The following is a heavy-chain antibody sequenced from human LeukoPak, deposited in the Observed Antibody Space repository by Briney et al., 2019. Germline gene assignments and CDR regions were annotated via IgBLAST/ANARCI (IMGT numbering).Heavy chain of an antibody. CDR1: GITLSNYG. V-gene: IGHV3-23*01. D-gene: IGHD3-22*01. CDR3: AKRGVVIRVILVGFHKEAYYFDS. Sequence: PGGSLRLSCAVSGITLSNYGMSWVRQVPGKGLEWVAGISDSGGRTNYADSVKGRFTISRDNPKNTLYLQMNSLRAEDTAVYFCAKRGVVIRVILVGFHKEAYYFDSRGQGALVAVSS. J-gene: IGHJ4*02. CDR2: ISDSGGRT.